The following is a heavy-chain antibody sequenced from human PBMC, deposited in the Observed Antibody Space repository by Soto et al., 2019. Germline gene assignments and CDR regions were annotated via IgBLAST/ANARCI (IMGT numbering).Heavy chain of an antibody. V-gene: IGHV3-23*01. CDR2: ISGSGGSS. D-gene: IGHD6-13*01. CDR1: GFAFSTYA. J-gene: IGHJ6*02. Sequence: GGSLRLSCAAAGFAFSTYAITWVRQAPGEGLEWVSVISGSGGSSYYAASVKGRFTISRDNSKNTLFLQMNGLRAEDTAVYYCAKVTKRAAAGRYEYYKYGMDVWGQGTTVTVSS. CDR3: AKVTKRAAAGRYEYYKYGMDV.